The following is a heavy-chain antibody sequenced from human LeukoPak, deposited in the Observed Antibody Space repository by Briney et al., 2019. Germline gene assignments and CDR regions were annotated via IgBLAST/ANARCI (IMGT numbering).Heavy chain of an antibody. Sequence: GGSLRLSCAASGFTFSSYWMHWVRQAPGKGLVWVSRINSDGSSTSYADSVKGRFTISRDNAKNTLYLQMNSLRAEDTAVYYCARDHDGYGGNSDNWFAPWGQGTLVTVSS. V-gene: IGHV3-74*01. CDR1: GFTFSSYW. CDR2: INSDGSST. CDR3: ARDHDGYGGNSDNWFAP. D-gene: IGHD4-23*01. J-gene: IGHJ5*02.